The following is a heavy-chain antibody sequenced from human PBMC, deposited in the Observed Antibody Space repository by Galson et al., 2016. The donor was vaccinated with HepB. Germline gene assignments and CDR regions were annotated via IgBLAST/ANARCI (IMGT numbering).Heavy chain of an antibody. Sequence: ETLSLTCSVSGDSIASSQHLWGWIRQSPGKGLQWIGNMHYRGTTFYNPSLQSRVTISVNTSNNRFSLRMNAVTTADTGVYFCSRQERRAIVVWKGHFDAWGQGILVTVSS. CDR2: MHYRGTT. CDR3: SRQERRAIVVWKGHFDA. V-gene: IGHV4-39*01. CDR1: GDSIASSQHL. D-gene: IGHD2-21*01. J-gene: IGHJ4*02.